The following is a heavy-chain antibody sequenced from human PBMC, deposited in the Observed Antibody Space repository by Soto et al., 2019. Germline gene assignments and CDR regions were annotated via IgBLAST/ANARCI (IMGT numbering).Heavy chain of an antibody. D-gene: IGHD1-1*01. Sequence: QVQLVESGGGVVQPGRSLRLSCAASGFTFSSYAMHWVRQAPGKGLEWVAVISYDGSNKYYADSVKGRFTISRDNSKNTLYLQMISLRAEDTAVYYCAREREPAGYDYGMDVWGQGTTVTVSS. CDR3: AREREPAGYDYGMDV. V-gene: IGHV3-30-3*01. J-gene: IGHJ6*02. CDR1: GFTFSSYA. CDR2: ISYDGSNK.